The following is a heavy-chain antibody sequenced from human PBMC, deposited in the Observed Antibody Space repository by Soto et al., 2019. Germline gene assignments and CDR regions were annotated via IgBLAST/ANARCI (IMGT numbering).Heavy chain of an antibody. CDR3: AKDLDSSGYYSSSFDS. Sequence: PGGSLRLSCAASGFTLSGYAMSWVRRAPGKGLEWVSAISGSGGSTYYADSVKGRFTISRDNSKNTLYLQMNSLRAEDTAAYYCAKDLDSSGYYSSSFDSWGQGTLVTVSS. J-gene: IGHJ4*02. CDR1: GFTLSGYA. V-gene: IGHV3-23*01. CDR2: ISGSGGST. D-gene: IGHD3-22*01.